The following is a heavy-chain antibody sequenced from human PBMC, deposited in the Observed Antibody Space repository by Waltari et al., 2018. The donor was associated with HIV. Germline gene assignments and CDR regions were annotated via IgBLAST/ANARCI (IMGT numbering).Heavy chain of an antibody. Sequence: EVQLVESGGGLVQPGESLRLSCGASGFPFRRTWMPWVCQAPGGGLVWVSRVNPDGSGTSYADSVKGRFTISRDNAKNTVYLQMNSLRAEDTAVYYCATTTTTTYFSWGQGTLVTVSS. CDR2: VNPDGSGT. CDR3: ATTTTTTYFS. J-gene: IGHJ5*02. D-gene: IGHD1-1*01. V-gene: IGHV3-74*03. CDR1: GFPFRRTW.